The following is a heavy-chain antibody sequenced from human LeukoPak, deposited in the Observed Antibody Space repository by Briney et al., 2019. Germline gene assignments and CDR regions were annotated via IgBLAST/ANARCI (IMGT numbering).Heavy chain of an antibody. CDR3: AGSSSSWGYFDY. V-gene: IGHV1-69*05. D-gene: IGHD6-13*01. CDR2: IIPIFGTA. J-gene: IGHJ4*02. Sequence: KVSCKASGGTFSSYAISWVRQAPGQGLEWMGGIIPIFGTANYAQKFQSRVTITTDESTSTAYMELSSLRSEDTAVYYCAGSSSSWGYFDYWGQGTLVTVSS. CDR1: GGTFSSYA.